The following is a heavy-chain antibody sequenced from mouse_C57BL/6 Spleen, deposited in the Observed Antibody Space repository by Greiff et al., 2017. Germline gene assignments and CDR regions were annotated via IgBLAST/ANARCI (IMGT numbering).Heavy chain of an antibody. Sequence: QVQLQQPGAELVKPGASVKLSCKASGYTFTSYWMQWVKQRPGQGLEWIGEIDPSDSYTNYNQKFKGKATLTVDTSPSTAYMQLSSLTSEDSAVYYCARWESYWGQGTTLTVSS. CDR1: GYTFTSYW. CDR2: IDPSDSYT. V-gene: IGHV1-50*01. J-gene: IGHJ2*01. CDR3: ARWESY. D-gene: IGHD4-1*01.